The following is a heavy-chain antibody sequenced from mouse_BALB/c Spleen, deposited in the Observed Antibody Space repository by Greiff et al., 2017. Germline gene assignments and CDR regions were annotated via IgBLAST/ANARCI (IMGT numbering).Heavy chain of an antibody. D-gene: IGHD2-14*01. Sequence: VQLQQPGAELVRPGASVKLSCKASGYTFTSYWINWVKQRPGQGLEWIGNIYPSDSYTNYNQKFKDKATLTVDKSSSTAYMQLSSPTSEDSAVYYCTRGDRYAGDYWGQGTSVTVSS. CDR2: IYPSDSYT. CDR1: GYTFTSYW. V-gene: IGHV1-69*02. CDR3: TRGDRYAGDY. J-gene: IGHJ4*01.